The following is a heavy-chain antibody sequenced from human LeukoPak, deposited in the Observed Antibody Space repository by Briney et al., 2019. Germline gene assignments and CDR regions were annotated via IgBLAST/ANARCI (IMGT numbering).Heavy chain of an antibody. Sequence: SETLSLTCTVSGGSISSYYWGWIRQPPGKGLGWIGYIYYSGSTNYNPSLKSRVTISVDTSKNQFSLKLSSVTAADTAVYYCARYGDPNYYFDFWGQGTLVTVSS. CDR3: ARYGDPNYYFDF. D-gene: IGHD2-21*02. CDR2: IYYSGST. J-gene: IGHJ4*01. V-gene: IGHV4-59*12. CDR1: GGSISSYY.